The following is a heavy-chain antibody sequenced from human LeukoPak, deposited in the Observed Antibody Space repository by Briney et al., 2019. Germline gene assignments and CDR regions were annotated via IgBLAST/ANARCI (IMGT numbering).Heavy chain of an antibody. CDR2: IRYDENTK. CDR3: AKENTRDGYRHFHY. D-gene: IGHD5-24*01. J-gene: IGHJ4*02. V-gene: IGHV3-30*02. CDR1: GFPFSSYG. Sequence: SGGSLRLSCTASGFPFSSYGMQWVRQAPGMGLEWVACIRYDENTKYYADSVKGRFTVSRDNSENTLVLQMNSLRAEDTAVYYCAKENTRDGYRHFHYWGQGTLVTVSS.